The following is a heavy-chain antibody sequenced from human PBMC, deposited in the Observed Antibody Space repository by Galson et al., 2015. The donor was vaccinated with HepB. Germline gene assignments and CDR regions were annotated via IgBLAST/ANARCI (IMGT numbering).Heavy chain of an antibody. V-gene: IGHV1-3*01. D-gene: IGHD3-10*01. CDR2: INAGNGNT. CDR3: ARKGDITMVRGVIMPPNYYYGMDV. Sequence: SVKVSCKASGYTFTSYAMHWVRQAPGQRLEWMGWINAGNGNTKYSQKFQGRVTITRDTSASTAYMELSSLRSEDTAVYYCARKGDITMVRGVIMPPNYYYGMDVWGQGTTVTVSS. CDR1: GYTFTSYA. J-gene: IGHJ6*02.